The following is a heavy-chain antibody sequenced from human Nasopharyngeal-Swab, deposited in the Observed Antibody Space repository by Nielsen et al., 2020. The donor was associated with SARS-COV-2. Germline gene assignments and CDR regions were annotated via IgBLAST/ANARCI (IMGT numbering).Heavy chain of an antibody. CDR3: AKGVSAFDY. Sequence: GGSLRLSCAASGFTFSSYAMHWVRQAPGKGLEWVAVISYDGSNKYYADSVKGRFTISRDNSKNTLYLQMNSLRAEDTAVYYCAKGVSAFDYWGQGTLVTVSS. CDR1: GFTFSSYA. V-gene: IGHV3-30*04. D-gene: IGHD6-13*01. J-gene: IGHJ4*02. CDR2: ISYDGSNK.